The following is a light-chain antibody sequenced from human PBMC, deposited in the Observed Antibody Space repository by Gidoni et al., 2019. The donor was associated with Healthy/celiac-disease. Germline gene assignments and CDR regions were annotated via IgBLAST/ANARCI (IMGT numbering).Light chain of an antibody. CDR3: QQYNNWLRT. CDR1: QSVSSN. J-gene: IGKJ1*01. V-gene: IGKV3-15*01. CDR2: GAS. Sequence: EIVMTQSPATLSVSPGERATLSCSASQSVSSNLAWYQQKPGQAPRPLIYGASTRATGIPARFSGSGSGTEFTLTISSLQSEDFAVYYCQQYNNWLRTFGQGTKVEIK.